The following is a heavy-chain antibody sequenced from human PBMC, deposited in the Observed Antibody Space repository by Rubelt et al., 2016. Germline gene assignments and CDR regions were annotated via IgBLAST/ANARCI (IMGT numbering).Heavy chain of an antibody. CDR2: INHSGST. V-gene: IGHV4-34*01. Sequence: QVQLQQWGAGLLKPSETLSLTCVVYGGSFSGYYWSWIRQPPGKGLEWIGEINHSGSTNYNPSLKSRVTISVDTSKNHFSLRRTSVTAADTAVYYCARGDYGWSFGIWGQGTMVTVSS. J-gene: IGHJ3*02. CDR3: ARGDYGWSFGI. D-gene: IGHD4/OR15-4a*01. CDR1: GGSFSGYY.